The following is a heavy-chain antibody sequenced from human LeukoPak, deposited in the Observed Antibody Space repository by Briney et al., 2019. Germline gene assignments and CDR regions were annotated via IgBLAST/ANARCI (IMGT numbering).Heavy chain of an antibody. V-gene: IGHV1-3*01. CDR2: INAGNGNT. D-gene: IGHD2-21*02. CDR3: ARQAYCGGDCYTTPFDY. J-gene: IGHJ4*02. Sequence: ASVKVSCKASGYTFTSYAMHWVRQAPGQRLEWMGWINAGNGNTKYSQEFQGRVTITRDTSTSTAYMELRSLRSDDTAVYYCARQAYCGGDCYTTPFDYWGQGTLVTVSS. CDR1: GYTFTSYA.